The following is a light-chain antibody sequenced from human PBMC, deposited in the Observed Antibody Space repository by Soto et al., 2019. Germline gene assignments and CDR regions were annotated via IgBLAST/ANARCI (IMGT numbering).Light chain of an antibody. CDR2: AAS. CDR1: QGISSY. J-gene: IGKJ1*01. Sequence: AIRMTQSPSSFSASTGDRVTITCRASQGISSYLAWYQQKPGKAPKLLIYAASTLQSGVPSRFGGSGSGTDFTLAISCLQSKDFATYDCQQYYSYPPTFGQGTKVEIK. CDR3: QQYYSYPPT. V-gene: IGKV1-8*01.